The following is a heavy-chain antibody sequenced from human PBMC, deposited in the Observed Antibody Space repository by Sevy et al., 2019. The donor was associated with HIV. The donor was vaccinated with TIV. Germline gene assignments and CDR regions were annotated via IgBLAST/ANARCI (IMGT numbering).Heavy chain of an antibody. V-gene: IGHV3-30*04. CDR1: GFTFSSYA. J-gene: IGHJ6*02. CDR2: ISYDGSNK. D-gene: IGHD3-16*01. Sequence: GSLRLSCAASGFTFSSYAMHWVRQAPGKGLEWVAVISYDGSNKYYADSVKGRFTISRDNSKNTLYLQMNSLRAEDTAVYYCARDRFTYGMDVWGQGTTVTVSS. CDR3: ARDRFTYGMDV.